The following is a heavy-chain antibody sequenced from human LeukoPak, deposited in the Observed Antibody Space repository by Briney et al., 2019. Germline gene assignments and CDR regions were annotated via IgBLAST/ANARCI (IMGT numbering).Heavy chain of an antibody. J-gene: IGHJ4*02. Sequence: QAGGSLRLSCAASGFTFSSYAMHWVRQAPGKGLEWVAVISYDGSNKYYADSVKGRFTISRDNSKNTLYLQMNSLRAEDTAVYYCARDTIVGTQYYFDYWGQGTLVTVSS. D-gene: IGHD1-26*01. CDR3: ARDTIVGTQYYFDY. V-gene: IGHV3-30-3*01. CDR1: GFTFSSYA. CDR2: ISYDGSNK.